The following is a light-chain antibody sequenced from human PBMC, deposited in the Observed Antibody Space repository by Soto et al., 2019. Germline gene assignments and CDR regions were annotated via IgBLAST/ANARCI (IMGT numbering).Light chain of an antibody. Sequence: EIVLTQSPATLSLSPGERATHSCRASQGVDSYLAWYQQKPGQTPRLVIYDASNRATDIPARFSGSGSGTDFTLTITRLEPEDFAVYYCQQHGSSPITFGQGRRPEIK. V-gene: IGKV3-11*01. CDR3: QQHGSSPIT. CDR2: DAS. CDR1: QGVDSY. J-gene: IGKJ5*01.